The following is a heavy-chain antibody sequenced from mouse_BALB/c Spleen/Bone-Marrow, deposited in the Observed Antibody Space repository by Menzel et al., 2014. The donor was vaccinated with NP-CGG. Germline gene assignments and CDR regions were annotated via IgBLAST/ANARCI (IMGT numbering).Heavy chain of an antibody. V-gene: IGHV5-17*02. D-gene: IGHD2-4*01. J-gene: IGHJ1*01. Sequence: EVMLVESGGGLVQPGGSRKLSCTASGFTFSSFGMHWVRQAPEKGLGWVAYISSDSDTIYCADTVKGRFTISRDNPKNTLFLQMTSLRSEDTAMYYCTRDHDYDWYFDVWGAGTTVTVSS. CDR3: TRDHDYDWYFDV. CDR2: ISSDSDTI. CDR1: GFTFSSFG.